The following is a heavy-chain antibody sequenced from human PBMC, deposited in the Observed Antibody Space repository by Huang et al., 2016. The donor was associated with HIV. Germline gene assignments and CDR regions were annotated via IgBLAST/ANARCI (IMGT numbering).Heavy chain of an antibody. J-gene: IGHJ4*02. CDR3: ARTEMEYYYGSSGYYPDY. D-gene: IGHD3-22*01. CDR2: ISGRSSNI. Sequence: EVQLVESGGGLVKPGGSLRLSCAASGFTFSSYSVNWVRQAPGRGLEWVSYISGRSSNIYYAHSVKGRFTISRDNAKSSLYLQLNSLRAEGTAVYYCARTEMEYYYGSSGYYPDYWGQGTLVIVSS. V-gene: IGHV3-48*01. CDR1: GFTFSSYS.